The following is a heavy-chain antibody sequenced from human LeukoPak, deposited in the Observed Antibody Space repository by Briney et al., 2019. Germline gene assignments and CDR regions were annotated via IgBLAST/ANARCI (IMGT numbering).Heavy chain of an antibody. J-gene: IGHJ4*02. D-gene: IGHD6-13*01. CDR1: GFIFSSYS. CDR2: ISTSSGYI. CDR3: AREGGAAAGLYYFDY. V-gene: IGHV3-21*04. Sequence: GGSLRLSCAASGFIFSSYSMNWVRQAPGKGLEWVSSISTSSGYIYYADSVKSRFTISRDNAKNSLYLQMNSLRAEDTAVYYCAREGGAAAGLYYFDYWGQGTLVTVSS.